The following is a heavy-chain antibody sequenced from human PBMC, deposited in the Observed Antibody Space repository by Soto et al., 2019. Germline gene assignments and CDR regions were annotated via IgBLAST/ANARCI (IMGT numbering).Heavy chain of an antibody. J-gene: IGHJ4*02. V-gene: IGHV4-34*01. D-gene: IGHD6-13*01. Sequence: SETLSRTGAVYGGSFSGYYWSWIRQPPGKGLEWIGEINHSGSANYNPSLKSRVTISVDTSKNQFSLLLSSVPAAHTAVYYCARGGIAIRPFGYWGPGTLVTVSS. CDR3: ARGGIAIRPFGY. CDR2: INHSGSA. CDR1: GGSFSGYY.